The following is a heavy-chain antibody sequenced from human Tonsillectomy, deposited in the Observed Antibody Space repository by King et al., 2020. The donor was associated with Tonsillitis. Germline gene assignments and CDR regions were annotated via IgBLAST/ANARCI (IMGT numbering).Heavy chain of an antibody. CDR3: ARVGATTYY. CDR2: SDGSST. V-gene: IGHV3-74*01. Sequence: VQLVESGGGLVQPGGSLRLSCAASGFTFSSYWMHWVRQAPGKGLVWVSRSDGSSTSYADSVKGRFTISRDNAKNTLYLQMNRLRAEDTAVYYCARVGATTYYWGQGTLVTVSS. CDR1: GFTFSSYW. D-gene: IGHD1-26*01. J-gene: IGHJ4*02.